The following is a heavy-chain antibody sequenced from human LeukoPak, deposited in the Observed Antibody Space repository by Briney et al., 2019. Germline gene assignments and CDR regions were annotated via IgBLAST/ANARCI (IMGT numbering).Heavy chain of an antibody. CDR1: GFTFSSYA. CDR3: AEVLRGGLKYFDY. J-gene: IGHJ4*02. CDR2: ISGNHGST. Sequence: GGSLRLSCAASGFTFSSYAMSWVRQAPGKGLEWVSAISGNHGSTYYADSVKGRFTISRDNSKNTLYLQMNSLRAEDTAVYYCAEVLRGGLKYFDYWGQGTLVTVSS. D-gene: IGHD3-16*01. V-gene: IGHV3-23*01.